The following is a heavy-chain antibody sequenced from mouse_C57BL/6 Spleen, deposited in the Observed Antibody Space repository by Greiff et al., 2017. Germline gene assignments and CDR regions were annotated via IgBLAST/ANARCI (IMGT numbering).Heavy chain of an antibody. J-gene: IGHJ2*01. V-gene: IGHV5-12*01. CDR2: ISNGGGST. D-gene: IGHD6-1*01. Sequence: EVKLVESGGGLVQPGGSLKLSCAASGFTFSDYYMYWVRQTPEKRLEWVAYISNGGGSTYYPDTVKGRFTISRDNAKNTLYLQMSRLKSEDTAMYYCARGEGDANYFDYWGQGTTLTVSS. CDR3: ARGEGDANYFDY. CDR1: GFTFSDYY.